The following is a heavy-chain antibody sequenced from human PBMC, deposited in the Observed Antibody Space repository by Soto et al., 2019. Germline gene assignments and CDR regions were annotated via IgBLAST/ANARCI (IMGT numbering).Heavy chain of an antibody. CDR3: ARDAIGDATNWFDP. CDR2: ISMSGTTV. CDR1: GFSFSRYA. V-gene: IGHV3-48*02. D-gene: IGHD3-16*01. J-gene: IGHJ5*02. Sequence: SLRLSCAASGFSFSRYAMSWVRQAPGKGLEWISYISMSGTTVFYADSVKGRFTISRDNAQKSLYLEMISLRDDDTAMYFCARDAIGDATNWFDPWGQGTLVTVSS.